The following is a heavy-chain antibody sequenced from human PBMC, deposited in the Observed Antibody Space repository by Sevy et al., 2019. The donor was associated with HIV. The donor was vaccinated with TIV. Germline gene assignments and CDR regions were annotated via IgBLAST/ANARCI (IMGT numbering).Heavy chain of an antibody. Sequence: GGSLRLSCAASGFTFSNYWMNWVRQVPGKGLEWVANIKQDGSEKRYVESVKGRFTISRDNAKNSLYLQMNSLRAEDAAVYYCARDRGMIVNYWGQGTLVTVSS. CDR1: GFTFSNYW. J-gene: IGHJ4*02. CDR2: IKQDGSEK. D-gene: IGHD3-22*01. CDR3: ARDRGMIVNY. V-gene: IGHV3-7*01.